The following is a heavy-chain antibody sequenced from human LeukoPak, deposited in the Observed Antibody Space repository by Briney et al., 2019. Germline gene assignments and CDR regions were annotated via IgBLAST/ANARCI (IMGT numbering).Heavy chain of an antibody. CDR3: ARLPSYYDILTGYYYDP. CDR2: INHSGST. CDR1: GGSFSGYY. Sequence: SETLSLTCAVYGGSFSGYYWSWIRQPPGKGLEWIGEINHSGSTNYNPSLKSRVTISVDTSKNQFSLKLSSVTAADTAVCYCARLPSYYDILTGYYYDPWGQGTLATVSS. V-gene: IGHV4-34*01. D-gene: IGHD3-9*01. J-gene: IGHJ5*02.